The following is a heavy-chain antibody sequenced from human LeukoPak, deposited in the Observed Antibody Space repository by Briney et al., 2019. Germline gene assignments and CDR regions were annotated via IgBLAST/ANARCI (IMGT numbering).Heavy chain of an antibody. J-gene: IGHJ4*02. CDR2: IRYDGTNK. V-gene: IGHV3-30*02. Sequence: GGSLRLSCAASGFTFSSYGMHWVRQAPGKGLEWVAFIRYDGTNKYYADFVKGRFTISRDNSKNTLYLQMNSLRAEDTAVYYCAKVSGGSWGDFDYWGQGTLVTVSS. D-gene: IGHD2-15*01. CDR3: AKVSGGSWGDFDY. CDR1: GFTFSSYG.